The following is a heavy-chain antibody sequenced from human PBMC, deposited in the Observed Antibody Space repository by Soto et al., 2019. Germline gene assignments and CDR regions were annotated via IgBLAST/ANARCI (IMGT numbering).Heavy chain of an antibody. V-gene: IGHV3-74*01. CDR3: ARDQDTYGQAVFDS. CDR2: IKTDGTTT. D-gene: IGHD2-15*01. J-gene: IGHJ4*02. CDR1: GFTLSSRW. Sequence: EVQLVESGGGLVQPGGSLRLSCVVSGFTLSSRWMHWVRQTPGKGLVWISRIKTDGTTTNYADSVKGRFTISRDNAKNTLYLYMNSLRPEDTAMYYCARDQDTYGQAVFDSWGQGTLVTVSS.